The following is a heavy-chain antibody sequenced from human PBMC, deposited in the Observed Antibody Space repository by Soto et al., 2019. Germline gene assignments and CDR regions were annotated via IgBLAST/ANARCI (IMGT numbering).Heavy chain of an antibody. CDR1: GFTFGSYG. Sequence: GGSLRLSCAASGFTFGSYGMHWDRQAPGKGLEWVAVISYDGSNKYYGDSVKGRFTISRDNPKNTLYLQMNSLRAEDTAVYYCAKVTGYCSSSSCSREYYYYYGLDVWGQGTTVTVSS. V-gene: IGHV3-30*18. D-gene: IGHD2-2*01. CDR2: ISYDGSNK. J-gene: IGHJ6*02. CDR3: AKVTGYCSSSSCSREYYYYYGLDV.